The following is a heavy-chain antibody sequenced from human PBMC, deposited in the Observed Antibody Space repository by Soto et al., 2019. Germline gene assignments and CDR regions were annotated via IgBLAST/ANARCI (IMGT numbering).Heavy chain of an antibody. CDR2: MNPGSGST. J-gene: IGHJ6*02. CDR1: GYTFINFD. D-gene: IGHD3-16*01. CDR3: TRRPMWRPQLIINYGMDV. V-gene: IGHV1-8*02. Sequence: ASVKVSCKASGYTFINFDISWVRQATGQGLEWMGWMNPGSGSTDYANKFQGRVTMTRDASTSTGYMELTRLRSEDTALYYCTRRPMWRPQLIINYGMDVWGQGTTVTVS.